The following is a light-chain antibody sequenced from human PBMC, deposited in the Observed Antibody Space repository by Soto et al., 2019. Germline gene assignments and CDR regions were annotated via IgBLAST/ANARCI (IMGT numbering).Light chain of an antibody. CDR2: GAS. CDR3: QQYNNWPQT. CDR1: QRISNS. V-gene: IGKV3-15*01. Sequence: EIVLKQSPGTLSLYPGVRATLSCRASQRISNSYLAWYQQKPGQAPRLLIYGASTRATGIPARFSGSGSGTEFTLTISSLQSEDFAVYYCQQYNNWPQTCGQGTKV. J-gene: IGKJ1*01.